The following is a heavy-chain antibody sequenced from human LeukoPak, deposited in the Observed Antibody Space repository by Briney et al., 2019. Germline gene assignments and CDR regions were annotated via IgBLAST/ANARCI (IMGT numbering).Heavy chain of an antibody. CDR3: ARDSYYDFWSGYLPTNFYYYYYYGMDV. CDR1: GFTFSNYA. Sequence: GGSLRLSCAASGFTFSNYAMSWVRQAPGKGLEWVSGISASSGGSTDYTDSVKGRFTISRDNAKNTLYLQMNSLRAEDTAVYYCARDSYYDFWSGYLPTNFYYYYYYGMDVWGQGTTVTVSS. D-gene: IGHD3-3*01. CDR2: ISASSGGST. V-gene: IGHV3-23*01. J-gene: IGHJ6*02.